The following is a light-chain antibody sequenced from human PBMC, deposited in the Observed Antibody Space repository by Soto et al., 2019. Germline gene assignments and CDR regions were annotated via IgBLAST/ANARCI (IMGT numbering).Light chain of an antibody. Sequence: IQMTQSPSSLSASIGDRVTITCRASQGIRNDLGWYQQIPGKAPKLLIYAAVSLPRGVPSRFRASGSGTDFTLTINNLQPEDFATYYCQQDYTYPYTFGQGTRLEIK. V-gene: IGKV1-6*01. CDR2: AAV. J-gene: IGKJ2*01. CDR3: QQDYTYPYT. CDR1: QGIRND.